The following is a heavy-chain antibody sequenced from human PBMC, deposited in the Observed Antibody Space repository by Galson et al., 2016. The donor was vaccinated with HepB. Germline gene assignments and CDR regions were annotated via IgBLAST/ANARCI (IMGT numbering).Heavy chain of an antibody. CDR3: ARARTNLVRGVILRAPFDY. CDR1: GGSMTAYH. Sequence: LSLTCNVSGGSMTAYHWNWIRQPPGKGLEWIGYIYYSGTTKYNPSLTSRVTFSVDTSKQQFSMKLTSVTAADTAVYYCARARTNLVRGVILRAPFDYWGQGALVSVSS. CDR2: IYYSGTT. V-gene: IGHV4-59*12. J-gene: IGHJ4*02. D-gene: IGHD3-10*01.